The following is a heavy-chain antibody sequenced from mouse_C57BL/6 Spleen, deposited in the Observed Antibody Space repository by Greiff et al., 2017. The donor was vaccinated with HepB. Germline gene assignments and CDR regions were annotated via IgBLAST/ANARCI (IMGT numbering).Heavy chain of an antibody. J-gene: IGHJ3*01. V-gene: IGHV5-4*01. Sequence: EVHLVESGGGLVKPGGSLKLSCAASGFTFSSYAMSWVRQTPEKRLEWVATISDGGSYTYYPDNVKGRFTISRDNAKNNLYLQMSHLKSEDTAMYYCARDPYYDYDSAWFAYWGQGTLVTVSA. CDR1: GFTFSSYA. CDR2: ISDGGSYT. CDR3: ARDPYYDYDSAWFAY. D-gene: IGHD2-4*01.